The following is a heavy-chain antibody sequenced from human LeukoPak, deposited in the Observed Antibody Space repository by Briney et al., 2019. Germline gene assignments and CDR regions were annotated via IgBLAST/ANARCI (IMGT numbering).Heavy chain of an antibody. CDR2: IIPILGIA. CDR1: GYTFTGYY. V-gene: IGHV1-69*02. CDR3: AYYCGGDCYSIDY. Sequence: ASVKVSCKASGYTFTGYYMHWVRQAPGQGLEWMGRIIPILGIANYAQKFQGRVTITADKSTSTAYMELSSLRSEDTAVYYCAYYCGGDCYSIDYWGQGTLVTVSS. D-gene: IGHD2-21*02. J-gene: IGHJ4*02.